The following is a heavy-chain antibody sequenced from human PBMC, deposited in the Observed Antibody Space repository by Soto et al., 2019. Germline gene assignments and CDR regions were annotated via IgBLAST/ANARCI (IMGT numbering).Heavy chain of an antibody. CDR2: ISSSSSTI. CDR3: ARQPPGYSYGYDYYYYGMDV. D-gene: IGHD5-18*01. CDR1: GFTFSSYS. J-gene: IGHJ6*02. Sequence: GGSLRLSCAASGFTFSSYSMNWVRQAPGKGLEWVSYISSSSSTIYYADSVKGRFTISRDNAKNSLYLQMNSLRDEDTAVYYCARQPPGYSYGYDYYYYGMDVWGQGTTVTVSS. V-gene: IGHV3-48*02.